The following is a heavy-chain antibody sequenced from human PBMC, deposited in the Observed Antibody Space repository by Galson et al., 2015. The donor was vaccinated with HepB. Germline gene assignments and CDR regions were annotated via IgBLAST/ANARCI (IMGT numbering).Heavy chain of an antibody. CDR2: ISSSRSYT. Sequence: SLRLSCAVSGFTFSDYPMSWIRQAPGKGLEWVSYISSSRSYTIYADSVGGRFTISRDNAKNSLYLQMNSLRAEDTAVYYCAREGVLWFGELLGAFDIWGQGTMVTVSS. CDR1: GFTFSDYP. D-gene: IGHD3-10*01. V-gene: IGHV3-11*06. CDR3: AREGVLWFGELLGAFDI. J-gene: IGHJ3*02.